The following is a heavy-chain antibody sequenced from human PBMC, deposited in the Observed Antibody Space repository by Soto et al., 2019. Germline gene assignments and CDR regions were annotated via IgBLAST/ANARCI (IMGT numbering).Heavy chain of an antibody. CDR2: IGDSDRYT. Sequence: PGGSLRLSCAASGFTFSTYGFSWVRQAPGKGLDWVSGIGDSDRYTYYADSVKGRFTISRDDSKNMLYLQMHSLRAEDTAVYYCAGDLALTHYFFYYGIDVWGQGTTVTVSS. J-gene: IGHJ6*02. CDR1: GFTFSTYG. CDR3: AGDLALTHYFFYYGIDV. D-gene: IGHD3-10*01. V-gene: IGHV3-23*01.